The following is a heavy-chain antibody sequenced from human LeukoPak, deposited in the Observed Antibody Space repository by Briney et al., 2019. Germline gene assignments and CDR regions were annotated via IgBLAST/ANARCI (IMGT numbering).Heavy chain of an antibody. Sequence: SVKVSCKASGGTFSSYAISWVRQAPGQGLEWMGRIIPIFGTANYAQKFQGRVTITTDESTSTAYMELSSLRSEDTAVYYCASCLWFGELGYYYYMDVWGKGITVTVSS. CDR1: GGTFSSYA. CDR3: ASCLWFGELGYYYYMDV. D-gene: IGHD3-10*01. CDR2: IIPIFGTA. J-gene: IGHJ6*03. V-gene: IGHV1-69*05.